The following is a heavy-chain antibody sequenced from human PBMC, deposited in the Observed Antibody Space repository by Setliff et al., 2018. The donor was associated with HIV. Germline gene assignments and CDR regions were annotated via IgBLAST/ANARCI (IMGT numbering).Heavy chain of an antibody. V-gene: IGHV4-61*09. J-gene: IGHJ6*03. D-gene: IGHD3-16*01. CDR1: GGSISSGSYY. CDR3: ASRSSYVPLYYYYMDV. Sequence: SETLSLTCTVSGGSISSGSYYWSWIRQPAGKGLEWIGHIYTSGSTNHNPSLKSRVTISVDTSTNQFSLKLSSVAAADTAVYYCASRSSYVPLYYYYMDVWGKGTTVTVSS. CDR2: IYTSGST.